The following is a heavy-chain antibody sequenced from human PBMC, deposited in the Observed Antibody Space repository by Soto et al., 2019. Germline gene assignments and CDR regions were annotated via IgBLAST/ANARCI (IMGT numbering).Heavy chain of an antibody. Sequence: QVQLVESGGGVVQPGRSLRLSCAASGFTFSTYSMHWVRQAPGKGLEWVAAISYDGSDEYYADSVKGRFTISRDNSKNSLYVQMNSLRPEDTAVYYCAKGWGMTTVSPTGYWGQGTLVTVSS. J-gene: IGHJ4*02. V-gene: IGHV3-30*04. CDR3: AKGWGMTTVSPTGY. CDR1: GFTFSTYS. D-gene: IGHD4-17*01. CDR2: ISYDGSDE.